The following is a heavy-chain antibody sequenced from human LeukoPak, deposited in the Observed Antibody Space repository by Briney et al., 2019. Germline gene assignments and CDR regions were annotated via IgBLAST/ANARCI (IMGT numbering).Heavy chain of an antibody. J-gene: IGHJ4*02. V-gene: IGHV3-48*02. Sequence: GGSLRPSCAASGFTFSSYSMNWVRQAPGKGLEWVSYISSSSSTIYYADSVKGRFTISRDNAKNSLYLQMNSLRDEDTAVYYCARHALYYDYVWGSYRPYYFDYWGQGTLVTVSS. D-gene: IGHD3-16*02. CDR1: GFTFSSYS. CDR3: ARHALYYDYVWGSYRPYYFDY. CDR2: ISSSSSTI.